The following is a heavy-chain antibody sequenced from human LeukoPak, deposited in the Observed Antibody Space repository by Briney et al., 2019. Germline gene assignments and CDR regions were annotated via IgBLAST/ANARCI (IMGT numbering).Heavy chain of an antibody. V-gene: IGHV4-39*07. D-gene: IGHD1-7*01. Sequence: SETLSLTCTVSDGSISSSSYYWGWIRQPPGKGLEWIGSIYYSGSTYYNPSLKSRVTISVDTSKNQFSLKLSSVTAADTAVYYCVRGIRYWNSPTNGYFDYWGQGTLVTVS. CDR3: VRGIRYWNSPTNGYFDY. CDR2: IYYSGST. J-gene: IGHJ4*02. CDR1: DGSISSSSYY.